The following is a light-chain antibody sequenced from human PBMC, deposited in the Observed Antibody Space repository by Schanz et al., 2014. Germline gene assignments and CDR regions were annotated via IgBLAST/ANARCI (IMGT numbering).Light chain of an antibody. J-gene: IGLJ1*01. CDR1: SSDVGRYNF. CDR2: AVN. CDR3: CSYAGSSYV. V-gene: IGLV2-8*01. Sequence: QSALTQPASVSGSPGQSITISCTGTSSDVGRYNFVSWYQQHPGKAPKLMIYAVNKRPSGVPDRFSGSKSGNTASLTVSGLQPEDEGDYYCCSYAGSSYVFGTGTKLTVL.